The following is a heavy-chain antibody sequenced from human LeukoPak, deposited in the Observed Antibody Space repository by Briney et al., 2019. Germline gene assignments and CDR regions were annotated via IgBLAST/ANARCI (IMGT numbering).Heavy chain of an antibody. CDR3: ARDGVNWNERYFDY. D-gene: IGHD1-20*01. J-gene: IGHJ4*02. Sequence: GGSLRLSXAASGFTVSSNYMSWVRQAPGKGLEWVSVIYSGGSTYYADSVKGRFTISRDNSKNTLYLQMNSLRAEDTAVYYCARDGVNWNERYFDYWGQGTLVTVSS. CDR1: GFTVSSNY. CDR2: IYSGGST. V-gene: IGHV3-53*01.